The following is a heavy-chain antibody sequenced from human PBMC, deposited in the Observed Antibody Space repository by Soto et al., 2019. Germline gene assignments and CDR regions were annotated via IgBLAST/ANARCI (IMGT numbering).Heavy chain of an antibody. CDR2: IYPGDSDT. CDR3: AGARDTVTEAYYFDY. J-gene: IGHJ4*02. D-gene: IGHD4-17*01. V-gene: IGHV5-51*01. CDR1: GYSFTSYW. Sequence: PGESLKISCKGSGYSFTSYWIGWVRQMPGKGLEWMGIIYPGDSDTRYSPSFQGQVTISADKSISTAYLQWSSLKASDTAMYYCAGARDTVTEAYYFDYWGQGALVTVSS.